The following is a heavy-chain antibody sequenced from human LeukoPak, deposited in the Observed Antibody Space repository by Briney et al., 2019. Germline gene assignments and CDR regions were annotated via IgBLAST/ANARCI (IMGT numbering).Heavy chain of an antibody. CDR1: GFTFSNAY. J-gene: IGHJ4*02. CDR2: IKPKTAGETT. D-gene: IGHD2-21*01. Sequence: GGSLRLSCAASGFTFSNAYMNWVRQAPGRGLEWVGRIKPKTAGETTEYAAPGKDRFSISRDDSKSMMYLQMNSLKTEDTAVYYCITPLPYSAQGGQGTLVTVSS. V-gene: IGHV3-15*07. CDR3: ITPLPYSAQ.